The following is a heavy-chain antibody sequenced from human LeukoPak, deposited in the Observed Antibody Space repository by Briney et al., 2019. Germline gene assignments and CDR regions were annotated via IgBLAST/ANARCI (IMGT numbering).Heavy chain of an antibody. CDR3: AKGLTGLAAAGTA. CDR2: ISWNSGSI. D-gene: IGHD6-13*01. V-gene: IGHV3-9*01. CDR1: GFTFDDYA. Sequence: GGSLRLSCAASGFTFDDYAMHWIRQAPGKGLEWVSGISWNSGSIGYADSVKGRFTISRDNAKNSLYLQMNSLRAEDTALYYCAKGLTGLAAAGTAWGQGTLVTVSS. J-gene: IGHJ4*02.